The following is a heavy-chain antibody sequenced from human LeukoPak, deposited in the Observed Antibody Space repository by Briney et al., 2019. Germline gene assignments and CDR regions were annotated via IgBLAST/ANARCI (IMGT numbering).Heavy chain of an antibody. D-gene: IGHD1-1*01. CDR3: AQPNWNDDAFDI. Sequence: ASVKVSCKVSGYTLTELSMHWVRQAPGKGLEWMGGFDPEDGETIYAQKFQGRVTMTEDTSTDTAYMELSSLRSEDTAVYYCAQPNWNDDAFDIWGQGTMVTVSS. CDR1: GYTLTELS. J-gene: IGHJ3*02. V-gene: IGHV1-24*01. CDR2: FDPEDGET.